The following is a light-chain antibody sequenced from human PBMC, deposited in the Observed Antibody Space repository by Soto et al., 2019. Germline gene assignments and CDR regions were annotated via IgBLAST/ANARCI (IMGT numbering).Light chain of an antibody. CDR2: GES. Sequence: EIVMTQSPATLSLSPGERATLSCRASQSVSSSYLSWYQQKPGQAPRLLIYGESTRATGIPARFSGSGSGAVFTLTFSSLQPEDFAVYYCQQDYNLLTWTFGQGTKVDIK. CDR3: QQDYNLLTWT. J-gene: IGKJ1*01. V-gene: IGKV3D-7*01. CDR1: QSVSSSY.